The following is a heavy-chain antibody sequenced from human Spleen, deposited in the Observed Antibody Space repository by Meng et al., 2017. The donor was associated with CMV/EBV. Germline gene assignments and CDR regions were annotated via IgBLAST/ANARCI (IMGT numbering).Heavy chain of an antibody. D-gene: IGHD4-11*01. Sequence: GGSLRLSCAASGFTFSNSDMNWVRQAPGKGLEWVSSISSSSSYIYYADSVKGRFTISRDNAKNSLYLQMNSLRAEDTAVYYCARAIYSNYVYYHYGLDVWGQGTTVTVSS. CDR3: ARAIYSNYVYYHYGLDV. CDR1: GFTFSNSD. J-gene: IGHJ6*02. CDR2: ISSSSSYI. V-gene: IGHV3-21*01.